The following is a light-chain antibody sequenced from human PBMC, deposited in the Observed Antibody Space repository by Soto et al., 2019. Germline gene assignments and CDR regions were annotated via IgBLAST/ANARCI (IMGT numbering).Light chain of an antibody. Sequence: QSALTQPRSLSGSPGQSVAISCTGTSSDVGGYNYVSWYQQHPGKVPKLIICDVSKRPSGVPDRFSGSKSGNTASLTISGLQAEDEADYYFCSYAGGPYVFGTGTKLTVL. CDR1: SSDVGGYNY. CDR2: DVS. J-gene: IGLJ1*01. CDR3: CSYAGGPYV. V-gene: IGLV2-11*01.